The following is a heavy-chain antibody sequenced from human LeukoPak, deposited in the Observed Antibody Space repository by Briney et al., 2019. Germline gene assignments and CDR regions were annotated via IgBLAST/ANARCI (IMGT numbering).Heavy chain of an antibody. CDR3: ARDLGGDWNLSDRGVVLDY. Sequence: GGSLRLSCAASGFTFSSYSMNWVRQAPGKGLEWVSSISSSSSYIYYADSVKGRFTISRDNSKNTLCLQMNSLRAEDTAVYYCARDLGGDWNLSDRGVVLDYWGQGTLVTVSS. CDR2: ISSSSSYI. CDR1: GFTFSSYS. J-gene: IGHJ4*02. V-gene: IGHV3-21*01. D-gene: IGHD1-7*01.